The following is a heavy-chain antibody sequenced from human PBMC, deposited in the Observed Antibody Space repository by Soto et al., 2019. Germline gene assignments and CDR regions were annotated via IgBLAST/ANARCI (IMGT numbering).Heavy chain of an antibody. CDR1: GGTFSSYA. Sequence: SVKVSCKASGGTFSSYAISWLRQAPGQGLEWMGGIIPIFGTANYAQKFQGRVTITADESTSTAYMELSSLRSEDTAVYYCASGGSSGYAPYYFDYWGQGTLVTVSS. J-gene: IGHJ4*02. V-gene: IGHV1-69*13. D-gene: IGHD5-12*01. CDR2: IIPIFGTA. CDR3: ASGGSSGYAPYYFDY.